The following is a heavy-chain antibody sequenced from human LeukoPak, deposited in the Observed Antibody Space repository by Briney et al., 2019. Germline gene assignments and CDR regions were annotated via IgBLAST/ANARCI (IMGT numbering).Heavy chain of an antibody. Sequence: SVNVSCMASGGTFSNYAISWVRQAPGQGLEWMGGIIPIFGAANYAQKFQGRVTITADESTSTAYMELSSLRSEDTAVYYCARGDSAYDLFGHIDYWGQGTLVTVSS. CDR1: GGTFSNYA. CDR2: IIPIFGAA. V-gene: IGHV1-69*13. D-gene: IGHD5-12*01. J-gene: IGHJ4*02. CDR3: ARGDSAYDLFGHIDY.